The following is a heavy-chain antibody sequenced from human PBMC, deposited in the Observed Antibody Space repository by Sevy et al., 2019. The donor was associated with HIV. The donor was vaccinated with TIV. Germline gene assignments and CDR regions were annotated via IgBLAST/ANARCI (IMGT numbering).Heavy chain of an antibody. J-gene: IGHJ6*02. V-gene: IGHV3-15*01. CDR2: IKSKTDGGTT. CDR1: GFTFSNAW. CDR3: TTDPYYDVWSGYYRMYYYYGMDV. Sequence: GGSLRLSCAASGFTFSNAWMSWVRQAPGKGLEWVGRIKSKTDGGTTDYAAPVKGRFTISRDDSKNTLYLQMNSLKTEDTAGYYCTTDPYYDVWSGYYRMYYYYGMDVWGQGTTVTVSS. D-gene: IGHD3-3*01.